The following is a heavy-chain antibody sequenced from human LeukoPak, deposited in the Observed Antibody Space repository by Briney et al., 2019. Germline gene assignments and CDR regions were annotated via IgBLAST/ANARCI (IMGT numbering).Heavy chain of an antibody. CDR1: GFTVSDYY. D-gene: IGHD3-16*01. CDR3: ARSPGGRRLEY. J-gene: IGHJ4*02. V-gene: IGHV3-11*04. CDR2: IRSSGDT. Sequence: KPGGSLRLSCAVSGFTVSDYYMTWVRQVPGKGLEWISYIRSSGDTFYADSVKGRFTISRDDAKGSLYLQMNSLRAEDTAVYFCARSPGGRRLEYWGQGTLVTVSS.